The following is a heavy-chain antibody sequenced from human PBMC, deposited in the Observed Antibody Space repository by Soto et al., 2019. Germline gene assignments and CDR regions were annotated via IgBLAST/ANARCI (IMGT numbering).Heavy chain of an antibody. CDR1: GFTFSSYG. CDR3: AKDPVRFLEWLLPYYYGMDV. D-gene: IGHD3-3*01. Sequence: GGSLRLSCAASGFTFSSYGMHWVRQAPGKGLEWVAVISYDGSNKYYADSVKGRFTISRDNSKNTLYLQMNSLRAEDTAGYYCAKDPVRFLEWLLPYYYGMDVWGQGTTVTVSS. CDR2: ISYDGSNK. V-gene: IGHV3-30*18. J-gene: IGHJ6*02.